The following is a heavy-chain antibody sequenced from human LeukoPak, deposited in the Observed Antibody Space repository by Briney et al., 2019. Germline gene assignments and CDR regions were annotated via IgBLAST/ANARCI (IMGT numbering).Heavy chain of an antibody. D-gene: IGHD4-17*01. CDR3: ARGPQSDFGDLHSHFDY. CDR1: GFTFSSFA. CDR2: ISYDGSNK. J-gene: IGHJ4*02. V-gene: IGHV3-30-3*01. Sequence: PGGSLRLSCAASGFTFSSFAMHWVRQAPGKGLEWVAVISYDGSNKYYADSVKGRFTISRDNSKNTLYLQMNSLRAEDTAVYFCARGPQSDFGDLHSHFDYWGQGSLVTVSS.